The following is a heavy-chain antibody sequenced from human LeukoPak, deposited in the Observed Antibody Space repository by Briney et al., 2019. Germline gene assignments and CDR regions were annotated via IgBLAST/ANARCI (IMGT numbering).Heavy chain of an antibody. Sequence: GGSLRLSCAASGLAFSSYWMSWVRQAPGKGLEWVANIKKDGSEMYYVDSVKGRFTISRDNARNFLYLQMNSLRVEDTAVYYCAGGYGPGSCLDYWGQGRLVTVSS. J-gene: IGHJ4*02. V-gene: IGHV3-7*01. CDR3: AGGYGPGSCLDY. CDR1: GLAFSSYW. CDR2: IKKDGSEM. D-gene: IGHD3-10*01.